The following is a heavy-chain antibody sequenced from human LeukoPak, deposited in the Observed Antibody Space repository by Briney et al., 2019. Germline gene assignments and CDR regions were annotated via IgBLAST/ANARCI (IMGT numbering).Heavy chain of an antibody. D-gene: IGHD3-10*02. V-gene: IGHV3-66*01. CDR3: TRGMLRQPPDY. CDR1: GFTVSSNY. J-gene: IGHJ4*02. CDR2: IYSGGST. Sequence: GGSLRLSCAASGFTVSSNYMSWVRQAPGKGLGWVSVIYSGGSTYYADSVKGRFTISRDNSKNTLYLQMNSLRVEDTAIYYCTRGMLRQPPDYWGQGMLITVSS.